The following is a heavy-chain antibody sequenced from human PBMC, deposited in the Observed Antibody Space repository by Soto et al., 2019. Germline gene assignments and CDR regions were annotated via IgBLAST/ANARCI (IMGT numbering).Heavy chain of an antibody. D-gene: IGHD2-2*02. CDR1: GYTFTSYA. Sequence: QVQLVQSGAEVKKPGASVKVSCKASGYTFTSYAMHWVRQAPGQRLEGMGWINAGNGNTKYSQKCQGRVTITRDTAASTAYMALRRLRSEDTTVYYCAKSATVPAAIAYWGQGTLVTVSS. CDR2: INAGNGNT. CDR3: AKSATVPAAIAY. J-gene: IGHJ4*02. V-gene: IGHV1-3*01.